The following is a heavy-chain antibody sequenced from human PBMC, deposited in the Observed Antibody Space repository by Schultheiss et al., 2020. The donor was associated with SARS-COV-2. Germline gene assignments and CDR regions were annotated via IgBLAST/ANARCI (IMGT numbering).Heavy chain of an antibody. CDR3: ARADFDGIDY. CDR2: IYYSGST. CDR1: GGSISSSNW. V-gene: IGHV4-4*02. J-gene: IGHJ4*02. Sequence: SETLSLTCTVSGGSISSSNWWSWVRQPPGKGLEWIGYIYYSGSTNYNPSLKSRVTISVDTSKNQFSLKLSSVTAADTAVYYCARADFDGIDYWGQGTLVTVSS. D-gene: IGHD1-14*01.